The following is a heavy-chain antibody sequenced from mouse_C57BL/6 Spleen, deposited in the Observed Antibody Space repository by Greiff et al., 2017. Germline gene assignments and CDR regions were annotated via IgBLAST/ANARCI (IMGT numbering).Heavy chain of an antibody. V-gene: IGHV1-50*01. CDR1: GYTFTSYW. Sequence: QVQLQQPGAELVKPGASVKLSCKASGYTFTSYWMQWVKQRPGQGLEWIGEIDPSDSYTNYNQKFKGKATLTVDTSSSTAYMQLSSLTSEDSAVYYCARSGSSGSWFAYWGQGTLVTVSA. D-gene: IGHD3-2*02. J-gene: IGHJ3*01. CDR3: ARSGSSGSWFAY. CDR2: IDPSDSYT.